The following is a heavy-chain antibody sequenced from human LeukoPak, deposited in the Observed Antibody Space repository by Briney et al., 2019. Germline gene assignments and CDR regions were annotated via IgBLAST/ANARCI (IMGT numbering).Heavy chain of an antibody. CDR3: TTLRYWYFDL. CDR1: GGSISSYY. Sequence: SETLSLTCTVSGGSISSYYWSWIRQPPGKGLEWIGYIYYSGSTNYNPSLKSRVTISVDTSKNQFSLKLSSVTAADTAVYYCTTLRYWYFDLWGRGTLVTVSS. CDR2: IYYSGST. D-gene: IGHD1-14*01. V-gene: IGHV4-59*01. J-gene: IGHJ2*01.